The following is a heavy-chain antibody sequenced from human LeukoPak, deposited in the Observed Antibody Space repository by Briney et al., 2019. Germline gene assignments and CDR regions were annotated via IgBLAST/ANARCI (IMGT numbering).Heavy chain of an antibody. CDR3: ASKLPTVKNAFDI. D-gene: IGHD4-17*01. Sequence: PSETLSLTCTVSGGSISSHYWSWIRQPPGKGLEWIGYVYYSGSTNYNPSLKSRVTISVDTSKNQFSLKLSSVTAADTAVYYCASKLPTVKNAFDIWGQGTMVTVSS. V-gene: IGHV4-59*08. CDR1: GGSISSHY. J-gene: IGHJ3*02. CDR2: VYYSGST.